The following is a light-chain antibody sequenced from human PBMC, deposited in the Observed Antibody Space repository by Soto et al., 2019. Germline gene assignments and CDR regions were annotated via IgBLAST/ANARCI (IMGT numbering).Light chain of an antibody. Sequence: EIVLTQSPGTLSLSPGERATLSCRASQSVSSSYLAWYQQKPGQAPRLLIYCASSRATGIPDRFSGSGSGTDFTLTISSLQPEDFAVYYCQQYNNWWTFGQWTKVDIK. V-gene: IGKV3-20*01. CDR3: QQYNNWWT. CDR2: CAS. J-gene: IGKJ1*01. CDR1: QSVSSSY.